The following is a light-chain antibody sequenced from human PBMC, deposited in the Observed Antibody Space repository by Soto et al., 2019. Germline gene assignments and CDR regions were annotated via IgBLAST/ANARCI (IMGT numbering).Light chain of an antibody. CDR3: SSYTSSSALVV. Sequence: QSALTQPASVSGSPGQSITISCTGTSSDIGGYAYVSWYQQHPGKAPKLIIYDVTNRPSGISNRFSGSKSGNTASLTISGLQPEDEADYYCSSYTSSSALVVLGGGTKLTAL. CDR1: SSDIGGYAY. V-gene: IGLV2-14*03. CDR2: DVT. J-gene: IGLJ3*02.